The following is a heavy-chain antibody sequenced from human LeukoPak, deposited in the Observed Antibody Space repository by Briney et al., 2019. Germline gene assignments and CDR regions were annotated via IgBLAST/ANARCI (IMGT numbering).Heavy chain of an antibody. J-gene: IGHJ4*02. CDR3: ARGISSLYYFDY. Sequence: SETLSLTCTVSGGSISSYYWSWIRQHPGKGLEWIGYIYYSGSTYYNPSLKSRVTISVDTSKNQFSLKLSSVTAADTAVYYCARGISSLYYFDYWGQGTLVTVSS. CDR1: GGSISSYY. V-gene: IGHV4-59*06. D-gene: IGHD6-13*01. CDR2: IYYSGST.